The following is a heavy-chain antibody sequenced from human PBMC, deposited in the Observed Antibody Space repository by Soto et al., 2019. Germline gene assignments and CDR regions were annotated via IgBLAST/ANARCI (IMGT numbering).Heavy chain of an antibody. J-gene: IGHJ4*02. D-gene: IGHD5-12*01. V-gene: IGHV2-5*02. Sequence: QITVKESGLTLVKPTQTLTLTCTFSGFSLSSNGVGVGWIRQPPGKALEWLALVYWDDDKRYSPSLRSRLTITQDTSNNQVDLTMTTMDPVDTATYYCARLTRGVYDSGRLWEKFDYWGQGTLVTVSS. CDR1: GFSLSSNGVG. CDR2: VYWDDDK. CDR3: ARLTRGVYDSGRLWEKFDY.